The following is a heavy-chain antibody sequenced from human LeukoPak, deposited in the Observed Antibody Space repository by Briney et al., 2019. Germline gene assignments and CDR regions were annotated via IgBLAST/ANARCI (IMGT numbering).Heavy chain of an antibody. CDR3: AKVYGGAHYYYYMDV. V-gene: IGHV3-23*01. Sequence: PGGSLRLSCVASGFTLSNYAMTWVRQAPGKGLEWVSAISGSGGSSYYADSVKGRFTISRDTSKNTLYLLMNSLRAEDTAVYYCAKVYGGAHYYYYMDVWGKGTTVTVSS. D-gene: IGHD4-23*01. J-gene: IGHJ6*03. CDR1: GFTLSNYA. CDR2: ISGSGGSS.